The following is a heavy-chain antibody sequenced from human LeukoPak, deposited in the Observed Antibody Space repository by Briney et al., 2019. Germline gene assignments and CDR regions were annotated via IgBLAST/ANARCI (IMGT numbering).Heavy chain of an antibody. CDR2: ISGSAGST. CDR3: AKARSGYDFDY. CDR1: GFTFSSYG. J-gene: IGHJ4*02. V-gene: IGHV3-23*01. D-gene: IGHD5-12*01. Sequence: GGSLRLSCAASGFTFSSYGMSWVRQAPGKGLEWVSGISGSAGSTYYADSVKGRFTISRDNSKNTLYLQVSSLRAEDTAVYHCAKARSGYDFDYWGQGTLVTVSS.